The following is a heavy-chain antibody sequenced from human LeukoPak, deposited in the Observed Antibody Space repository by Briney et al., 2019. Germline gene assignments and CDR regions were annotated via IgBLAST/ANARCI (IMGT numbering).Heavy chain of an antibody. Sequence: PGGSLRLSCAASGFTFSSYGMHWVRQAPGKGLEWVSSISSSSSYIYYADSVKGRFTISRDNAKNSLYLQMNSLRAEDTAVYYCARGQAVAGTDAFDIWGQGTMVTVSS. V-gene: IGHV3-21*01. CDR3: ARGQAVAGTDAFDI. D-gene: IGHD6-19*01. CDR2: ISSSSSYI. J-gene: IGHJ3*02. CDR1: GFTFSSYG.